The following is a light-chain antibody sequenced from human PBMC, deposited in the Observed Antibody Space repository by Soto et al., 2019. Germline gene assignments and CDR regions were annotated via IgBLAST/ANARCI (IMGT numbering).Light chain of an antibody. CDR1: QSLIDN. CDR3: QQYNNWGT. Sequence: EIGMSQCSGTLSVSPGERAILSCRASQSLIDNLAWYQQRPGQTPRLLIYDASTRATGIPGRFSGSGSGTEFTLTISSLQSEDSAVYYCQQYNNWGTSGLGTKVDIK. CDR2: DAS. V-gene: IGKV3-15*01. J-gene: IGKJ1*01.